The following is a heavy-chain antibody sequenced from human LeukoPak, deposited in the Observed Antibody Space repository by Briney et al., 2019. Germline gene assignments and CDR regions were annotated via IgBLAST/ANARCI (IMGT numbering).Heavy chain of an antibody. Sequence: ASVKVSCKASGYTFTCYYMHWVRQAPGQGLEWMGRINPNGGGTNYAQKFQGRVTMTRDTSISTAYMELSRLTSDDTAVYYCARQDSGGYSYLGDYWGQGTLVTVSS. J-gene: IGHJ4*02. V-gene: IGHV1-2*06. CDR3: ARQDSGGYSYLGDY. CDR2: INPNGGGT. CDR1: GYTFTCYY. D-gene: IGHD3-22*01.